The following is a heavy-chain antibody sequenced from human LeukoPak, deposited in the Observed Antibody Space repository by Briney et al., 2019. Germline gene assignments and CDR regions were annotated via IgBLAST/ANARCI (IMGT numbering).Heavy chain of an antibody. V-gene: IGHV3-53*01. CDR3: ARARRNYYGSGSPLDY. J-gene: IGHJ4*02. CDR2: IYSGGST. CDR1: GFTFSSYE. D-gene: IGHD3-10*01. Sequence: PGGSLRLSCAASGFTFSSYEMNWVRQAPGKGLEWVSVIYSGGSTYYADSVKGRFTISRDNSKNTLYLQMNSLRAEDTAVYYCARARRNYYGSGSPLDYWGQGTLVTVSS.